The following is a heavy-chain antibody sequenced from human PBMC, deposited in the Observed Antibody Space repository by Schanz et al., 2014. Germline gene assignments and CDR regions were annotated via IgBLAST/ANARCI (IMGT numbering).Heavy chain of an antibody. J-gene: IGHJ6*02. Sequence: QGQLVQSGAEVKKPGASVKVSCKASGYTFTSYYMHWVRQAPGQGLEWMGIINPSGGSTSYAQKFQGRVTMTRDTSTSTVYMELSSLRSEDTAVYYCVRDAGWAFGDYHGMDVWGQGTSVTVSS. CDR2: INPSGGST. V-gene: IGHV1-46*01. CDR1: GYTFTSYY. D-gene: IGHD3-10*01. CDR3: VRDAGWAFGDYHGMDV.